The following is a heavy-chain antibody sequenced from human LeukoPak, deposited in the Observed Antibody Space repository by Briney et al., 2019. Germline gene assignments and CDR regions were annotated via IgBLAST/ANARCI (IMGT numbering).Heavy chain of an antibody. CDR3: AREVYYYDSSGYPVGASDY. Sequence: SVKVSCKASGGTFSSHAISWVRQAPGQGLEWMGGIIPIFGTANYAQKFQGRVTITADESTSTAYMELSSLRSEDTAVYYCAREVYYYDSSGYPVGASDYWGQGTLVTVSS. CDR1: GGTFSSHA. CDR2: IIPIFGTA. J-gene: IGHJ4*02. V-gene: IGHV1-69*13. D-gene: IGHD3-22*01.